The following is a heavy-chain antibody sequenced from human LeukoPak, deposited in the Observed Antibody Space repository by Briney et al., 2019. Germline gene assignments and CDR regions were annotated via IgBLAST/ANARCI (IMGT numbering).Heavy chain of an antibody. Sequence: SETLSLTCTVSGGSISSSGYYWGWIRQPPGKGLEWIGSIYYSGSTYYNPSLKSRVTISVDTSKNQFSLKLSSVTAADTAVYYCPSSHTATLSEAFDIWGQGTMVTVSS. J-gene: IGHJ3*02. V-gene: IGHV4-39*07. CDR1: GGSISSSGYY. CDR3: PSSHTATLSEAFDI. D-gene: IGHD5-18*01. CDR2: IYYSGST.